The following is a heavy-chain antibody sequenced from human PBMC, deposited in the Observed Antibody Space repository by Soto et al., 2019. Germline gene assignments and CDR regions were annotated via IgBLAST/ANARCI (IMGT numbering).Heavy chain of an antibody. V-gene: IGHV3-21*01. CDR1: GFTFSSYT. CDR3: ATLARVGPVTLPLDA. J-gene: IGHJ5*02. D-gene: IGHD3-10*01. CDR2: ISTRSSLI. Sequence: DVQLVESGGGQVKPGGSLRLSCAASGFTFSSYTINWVRLGPGKGLEWVSSISTRSSLIYYADSVKGRFTISRDNAKNSAYLQMNSLRAEDTAVYYCATLARVGPVTLPLDAWGQGTLVTVSS.